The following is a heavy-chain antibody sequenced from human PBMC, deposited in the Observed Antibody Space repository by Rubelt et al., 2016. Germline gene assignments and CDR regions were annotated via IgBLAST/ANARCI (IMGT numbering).Heavy chain of an antibody. Sequence: EVQLLESGGGLVQPGGSLRLSCAASGFTFSSYAMSWVRQAPGKGLEWVSAISGSGGSTYYADSVKGRFTISRDNSKNTRDLQMNSLRGEVTAVYYWSRDDCSGGSCYLDYWGQGTLVTVSS. J-gene: IGHJ4*02. CDR3: SRDDCSGGSCYLDY. V-gene: IGHV3-23*01. CDR1: GFTFSSYA. CDR2: ISGSGGST. D-gene: IGHD2-15*01.